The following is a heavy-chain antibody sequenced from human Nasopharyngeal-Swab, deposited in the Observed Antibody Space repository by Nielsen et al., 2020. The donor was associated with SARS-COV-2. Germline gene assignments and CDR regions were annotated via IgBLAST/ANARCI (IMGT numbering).Heavy chain of an antibody. CDR3: ARKRGKKYLSQFDY. D-gene: IGHD2-2*01. CDR2: SSPNNRDT. V-gene: IGHV1-18*01. Sequence: ASVKVSCKASGYTFINYGITWVRQAPGQGLEWMGWSSPNNRDTAYAQKFQGRVTVTTDTSTNTAYMELRSLRSDDTAIYYCARKRGKKYLSQFDYWGQGTLVTVSS. J-gene: IGHJ4*02. CDR1: GYTFINYG.